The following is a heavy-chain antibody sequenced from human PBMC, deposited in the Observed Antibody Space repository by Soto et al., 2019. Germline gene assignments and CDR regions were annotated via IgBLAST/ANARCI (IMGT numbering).Heavy chain of an antibody. D-gene: IGHD6-13*01. CDR1: GGTFSSYA. CDR2: IIPIFGTA. J-gene: IGHJ6*02. V-gene: IGHV1-69*13. CDR3: ARVAGIAAAYYYYYGMDV. Sequence: SVKVSCKASGGTFSSYAISWVRQAPGQGLEWMGGIIPIFGTANYAQKFQGRVTITADESTSTAYMELSSLRSEDTAVYYCARVAGIAAAYYYYYGMDVWGQGTTVTVS.